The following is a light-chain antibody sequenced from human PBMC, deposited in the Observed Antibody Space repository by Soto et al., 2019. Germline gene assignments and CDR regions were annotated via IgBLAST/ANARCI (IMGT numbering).Light chain of an antibody. J-gene: IGLJ2*01. V-gene: IGLV2-11*01. Sequence: QSVLTQPRSVSGSPGQSVTISCTGASSDVGDYNYVSWYQQHPGKAPKLMIYDVSKRPSGVPDRFSGSKSGNTASLTISGLQAEDDAGYYCCSYGGTYTVKFGGGTKLTVL. CDR1: SSDVGDYNY. CDR3: CSYGGTYTVK. CDR2: DVS.